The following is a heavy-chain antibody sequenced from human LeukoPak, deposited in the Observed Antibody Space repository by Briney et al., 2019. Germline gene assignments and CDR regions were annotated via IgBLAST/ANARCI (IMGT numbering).Heavy chain of an antibody. CDR1: GGSISSSNW. CDR2: IYHSGST. D-gene: IGHD3-10*01. J-gene: IGHJ4*02. CDR3: ARDLWSWFEY. V-gene: IGHV4-4*02. Sequence: SETLSLTCAVSGGSISSSNWWTWVRQPPGKGLEWIGEIYHSGSTNYNPSLKSRVTISLDKSKNQFSLKLSSVTAADTAVYYCARDLWSWFEYWGQGTLVTVSS.